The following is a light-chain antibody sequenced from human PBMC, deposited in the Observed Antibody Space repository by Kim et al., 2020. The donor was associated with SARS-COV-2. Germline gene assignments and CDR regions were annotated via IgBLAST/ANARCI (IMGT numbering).Light chain of an antibody. Sequence: SSELTQDPAVSVALGQTVRITCQGDSLRSYYATWYQQKPGQAPIVVIYGKNNRPSGIPDRFSGSSPGDTASLTITGTQAGDEADYYCNSRGSNDNVLFGG. J-gene: IGLJ2*01. CDR3: NSRGSNDNVL. V-gene: IGLV3-19*01. CDR1: SLRSYY. CDR2: GKN.